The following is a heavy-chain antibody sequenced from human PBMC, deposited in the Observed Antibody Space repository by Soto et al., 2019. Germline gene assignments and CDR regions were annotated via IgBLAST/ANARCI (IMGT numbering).Heavy chain of an antibody. V-gene: IGHV4-34*01. CDR2: INHSGST. CDR1: GGSFSGYY. CDR3: AREGYCSGGSCYSRTLDY. J-gene: IGHJ4*02. Sequence: SETLSLNCAVYGGSFSGYYWSWIRQPPGKWLEWIGEINHSGSTNYNPSLKSRVTISVDTSTNQFSLKLSSVTAADTAVYYCAREGYCSGGSCYSRTLDYWGQGTLVTVSS. D-gene: IGHD2-15*01.